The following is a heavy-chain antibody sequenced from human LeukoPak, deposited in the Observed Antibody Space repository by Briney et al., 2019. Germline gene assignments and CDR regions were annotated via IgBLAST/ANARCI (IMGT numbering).Heavy chain of an antibody. Sequence: ASVKVSCKASGYTFTSYGISWVRQAPGQGLEWMGWISAYNGNTNYAQKLQGRVTMTTDTSTSTAYTELRSLRSDDTAVYYCARDRAAKAFFDYWGQGTLVTVSS. V-gene: IGHV1-18*01. CDR3: ARDRAAKAFFDY. J-gene: IGHJ4*02. CDR1: GYTFTSYG. CDR2: ISAYNGNT. D-gene: IGHD6-13*01.